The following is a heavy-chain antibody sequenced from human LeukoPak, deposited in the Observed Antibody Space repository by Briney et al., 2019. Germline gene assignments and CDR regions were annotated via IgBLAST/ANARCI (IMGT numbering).Heavy chain of an antibody. CDR1: GFTVSSNY. D-gene: IGHD2-21*02. J-gene: IGHJ3*02. V-gene: IGHV3-53*01. CDR2: IYSGGST. CDR3: ARAIPLGVVTVLDAFDI. Sequence: GGSLRLSCAASGFTVSSNYMSWVRQAPGKGLDWVSVIYSGGSTYYADSVKGRFTISRDNSKNTLYLQMNSLRAEDTAVYYCARAIPLGVVTVLDAFDIWGQGTMVTVSS.